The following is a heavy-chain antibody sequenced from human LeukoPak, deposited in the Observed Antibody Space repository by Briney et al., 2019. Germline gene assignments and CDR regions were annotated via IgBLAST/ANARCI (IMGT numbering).Heavy chain of an antibody. CDR2: INPNSGGT. CDR1: GYTFTGYY. Sequence: ASVKVSCKASGYTFTGYYIHWVRQTPGQGFEWMGWINPNSGGTNYAQKFQGRATMTRDTSISTAYMELSRLRSDDTAVYYCARERLSPGKGFDYWGQGTLVTVSS. D-gene: IGHD4-23*01. J-gene: IGHJ4*02. CDR3: ARERLSPGKGFDY. V-gene: IGHV1-2*02.